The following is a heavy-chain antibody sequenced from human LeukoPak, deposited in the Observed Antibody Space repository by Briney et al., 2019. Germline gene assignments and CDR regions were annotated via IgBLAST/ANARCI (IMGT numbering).Heavy chain of an antibody. V-gene: IGHV1-69*05. D-gene: IGHD2-21*01. J-gene: IGHJ6*03. CDR1: GGTFSSYA. CDR3: ARASQGRGGYFPHYHYYYYMDV. CDR2: IIPIFGTA. Sequence: GASVKVSCKASGGTFSSYAISWVRQAPGQGLEWMGGIIPIFGTANYAQKFQGRVTITTDESTSTAYMELSSLRSEDTAVYYCARASQGRGGYFPHYHYYYYMDVWGKGTTVTVSS.